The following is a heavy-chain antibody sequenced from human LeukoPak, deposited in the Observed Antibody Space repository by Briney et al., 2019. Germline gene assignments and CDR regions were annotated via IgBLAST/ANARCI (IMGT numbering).Heavy chain of an antibody. CDR2: TNPNTGST. J-gene: IGHJ4*02. V-gene: IGHV1-8*03. Sequence: ASVKVSCKASGYTFGTYDINWVRQATGQGLEWMGWTNPNTGSTGYAQKFQGRVTISSNSAITTAYLELSSLRSEDTAVYFCARVLGGGNSIHFDYWGQGTLVTVPS. D-gene: IGHD4-23*01. CDR3: ARVLGGGNSIHFDY. CDR1: GYTFGTYD.